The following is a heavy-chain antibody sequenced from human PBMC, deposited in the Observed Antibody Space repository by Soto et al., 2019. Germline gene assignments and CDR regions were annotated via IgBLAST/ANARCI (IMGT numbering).Heavy chain of an antibody. CDR2: INHSGST. CDR1: GGSFSGYY. D-gene: IGHD3-3*01. V-gene: IGHV4-34*01. CDR3: ARGPTRYDFWSGYYSYYFDY. Sequence: SETLSLTCAVYGGSFSGYYWSWIRQPPGKGLEWIGEINHSGSTNYNPSLKSRVTISVDTSKNQFSLKLSSVTAADTAVYYCARGPTRYDFWSGYYSYYFDYWGQGTLVTVSS. J-gene: IGHJ4*02.